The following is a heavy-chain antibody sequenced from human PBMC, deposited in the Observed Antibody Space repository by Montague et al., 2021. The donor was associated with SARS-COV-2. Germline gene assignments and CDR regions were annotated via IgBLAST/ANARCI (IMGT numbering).Heavy chain of an antibody. Sequence: SETLSLTCSVSGGSITNYYWGWVRQSPGKVLEWIGYIYYSGSVTTSYNPSLKSRVSISVDTSETQFSLKLTSVTAADTAVYYCARRGGGEVFARFMYWYFDVWSRGTLVTVSS. V-gene: IGHV4-59*13. J-gene: IGHJ2*01. CDR1: GGSITNYY. CDR2: IYYSGSVTT. D-gene: IGHD2-21*01. CDR3: ARRGGGEVFARFMYWYFDV.